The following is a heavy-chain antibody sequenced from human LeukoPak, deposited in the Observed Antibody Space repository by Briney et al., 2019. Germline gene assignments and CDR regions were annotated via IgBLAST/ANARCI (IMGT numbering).Heavy chain of an antibody. CDR3: ARAYGGNTFDY. CDR1: GFTFSSYD. J-gene: IGHJ4*02. CDR2: IGTAGDT. D-gene: IGHD4-23*01. Sequence: GGSLRLSCAASGFTFSSYDMHWVRQATGKGLEWVSAIGTAGDTYYPGSVKGRFTISRENAKNSLNLQMNSLRAGDTAVYYCARAYGGNTFDYWGQGTLVTVSS. V-gene: IGHV3-13*01.